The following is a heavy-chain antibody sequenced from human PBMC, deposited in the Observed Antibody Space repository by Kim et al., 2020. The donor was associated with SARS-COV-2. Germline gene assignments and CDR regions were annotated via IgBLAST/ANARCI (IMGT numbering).Heavy chain of an antibody. CDR3: ARQGKFSNRPSALIDY. CDR1: GYNFAANW. D-gene: IGHD3-3*02. V-gene: IGHV5-51*01. J-gene: IGHJ4*02. CDR2: IYPGDSDT. Sequence: GESLKISCKGAGYNFAANWVAWVRQMPGKGLEWMGIIYPGDSDTRYSPSFQGQVTISADKSVATAYLQWSSLKASDTAMYYCARQGKFSNRPSALIDYWSQGTLVTVTS.